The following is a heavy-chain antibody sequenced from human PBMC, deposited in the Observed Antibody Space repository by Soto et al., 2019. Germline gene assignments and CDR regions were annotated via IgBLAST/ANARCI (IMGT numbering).Heavy chain of an antibody. CDR3: AKRDVGAGYHH. CDR1: GFTFSSYA. Sequence: EVQVLESGGGLVQPGGSLRLSCAASGFTFSSYAMSWVRQAPGQGLEWVSRINNDGSSTDYVDSVKGRFTISRDNAKNTLYLQMNSLRAEDTAVYYCAKRDVGAGYHHWGQGTLVTVSS. J-gene: IGHJ1*01. D-gene: IGHD2-2*01. V-gene: IGHV3-23*03. CDR2: INNDGSST.